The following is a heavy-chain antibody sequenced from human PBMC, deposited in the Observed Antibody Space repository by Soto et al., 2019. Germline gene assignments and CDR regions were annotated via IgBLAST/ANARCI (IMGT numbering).Heavy chain of an antibody. CDR1: GFTFSSYA. V-gene: IGHV3-23*01. J-gene: IGHJ4*02. D-gene: IGHD2-15*01. CDR2: ISGSGGST. CDR3: AKVGVVVVSATQGGELDY. Sequence: EVQLLESGGGLVQPGGSLRLSCAASGFTFSSYAMSWVRQAPGKGLEWVSAISGSGGSTYYADSVKGRFTISRDNSKNQLYLKVNRLSAEDRAVYDCAKVGVVVVSATQGGELDYWGQGTLVTVSS.